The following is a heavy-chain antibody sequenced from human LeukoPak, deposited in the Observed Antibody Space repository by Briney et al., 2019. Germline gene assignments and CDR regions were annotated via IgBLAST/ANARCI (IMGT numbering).Heavy chain of an antibody. V-gene: IGHV6-1*01. J-gene: IGHJ6*02. CDR1: GVSGSSNSAV. CDR2: TYYRSKWYN. D-gene: IGHD1-26*01. Sequence: SETLSLKCAVSGVSGSSNSAVWNGLGQGLARGLECLRRTYYRSKWYNDYAVSVKSRITINPDTSKNQFSLQLNSVTPEDTAVYYCARTRIAGHYYGMDVWGQGTTVTVSS. CDR3: ARTRIAGHYYGMDV.